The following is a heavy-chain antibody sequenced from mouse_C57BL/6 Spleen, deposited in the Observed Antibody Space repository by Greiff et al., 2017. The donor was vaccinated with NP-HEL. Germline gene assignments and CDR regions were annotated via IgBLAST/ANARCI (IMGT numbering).Heavy chain of an antibody. V-gene: IGHV1-26*01. J-gene: IGHJ4*01. D-gene: IGHD2-3*01. CDR1: GYTFTDYY. Sequence: EVQLQQSGPELVKPGASVKISCKASGYTFTDYYMHWVKQSPGQSLEWIGDINPKNGGTSYNQKFKGKATLTVDKSSSTAYMELRSLTSEDSAVYYCARRWVRNAMDDWGQGTSVTVS. CDR3: ARRWVRNAMDD. CDR2: INPKNGGT.